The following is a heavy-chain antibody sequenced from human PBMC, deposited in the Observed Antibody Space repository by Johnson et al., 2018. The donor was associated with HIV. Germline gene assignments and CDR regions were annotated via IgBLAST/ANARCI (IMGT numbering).Heavy chain of an antibody. V-gene: IGHV3-53*01. CDR2: IYSGGST. CDR1: GFTVSSNY. J-gene: IGHJ3*02. Sequence: VQLVESGGGLIQPGGSLRLSCAASGFTVSSNYMSWVRQAPGKGLEWVSVIYSGGSTYYADSVKGRFTISRDNSKNTLYLQMNSLRAEDTAVYYCASTSFEWLLFAFDIWGQGTMVTVSS. CDR3: ASTSFEWLLFAFDI. D-gene: IGHD3-3*01.